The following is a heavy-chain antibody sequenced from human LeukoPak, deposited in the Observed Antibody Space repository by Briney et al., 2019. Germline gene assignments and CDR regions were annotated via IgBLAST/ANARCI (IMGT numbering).Heavy chain of an antibody. CDR3: APPPGSSSWYDGY. D-gene: IGHD6-13*01. J-gene: IGHJ4*02. V-gene: IGHV3-30-3*01. Sequence: GGSLRLSCAASGFTFSSYAMHWVRQAPGKGLEWVAVISYDGSNKYYADSVKGRFTISRDNSKNTLYLQMNSLRAEDTAVYYCAPPPGSSSWYDGYWGQGTLVTVSS. CDR2: ISYDGSNK. CDR1: GFTFSSYA.